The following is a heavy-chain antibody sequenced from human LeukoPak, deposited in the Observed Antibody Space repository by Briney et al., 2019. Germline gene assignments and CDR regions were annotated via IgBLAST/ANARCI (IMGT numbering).Heavy chain of an antibody. Sequence: ASVKVSCKASGGTFSSYAISWVRQAPGQGLEWMGGIIPIFGTANNAQKFQGRVTFTADESTSTAYMELSSLRSEDTAVYYCARIAPAGINHMDVWGKGTTVTVSS. V-gene: IGHV1-69*13. D-gene: IGHD6-13*01. CDR1: GGTFSSYA. CDR3: ARIAPAGINHMDV. CDR2: IIPIFGTA. J-gene: IGHJ6*03.